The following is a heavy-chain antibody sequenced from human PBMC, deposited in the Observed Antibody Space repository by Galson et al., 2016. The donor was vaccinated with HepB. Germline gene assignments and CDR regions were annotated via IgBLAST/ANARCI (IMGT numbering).Heavy chain of an antibody. Sequence: SVKVSCKVSGNTLTKLSMHWVRQAPGKGLEWMGGFDPEDGETIYAQKFQGRVTMTEDTSTNTAYMELSSLRSEDTAVYYCATDRVYYTGSGYFVLGRLGYWGQGSLVTVSS. V-gene: IGHV1-24*01. CDR1: GNTLTKLS. CDR2: FDPEDGET. CDR3: ATDRVYYTGSGYFVLGRLGY. D-gene: IGHD3-22*01. J-gene: IGHJ4*02.